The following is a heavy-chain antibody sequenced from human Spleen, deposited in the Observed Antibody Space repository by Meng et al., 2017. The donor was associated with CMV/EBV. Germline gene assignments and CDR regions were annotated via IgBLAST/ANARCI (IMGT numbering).Heavy chain of an antibody. Sequence: GGSLRLSCAASGFSFSDAWMGWVRQAPGKGLEWVGRIKSDSAGGTTDYTAPVKGRFTISREDSKNTLSLQMNSLKTEDTAVYYCARAQLYYYYGMDVWGQGTTVTVSS. D-gene: IGHD2-2*01. CDR1: GFSFSDAW. V-gene: IGHV3-15*01. CDR3: ARAQLYYYYGMDV. J-gene: IGHJ6*02. CDR2: IKSDSAGGTT.